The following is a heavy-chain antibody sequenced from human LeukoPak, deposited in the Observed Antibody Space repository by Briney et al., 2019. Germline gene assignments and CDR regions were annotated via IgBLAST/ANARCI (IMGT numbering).Heavy chain of an antibody. Sequence: GGSLRLSCAASRFTFSDYYVSWIRQAPGKGLEWVSYISSSGSTISYADSVKGRFTISRDNAKNSLYLQMHSLRAEGTAVYYCARMRYNGFYFDYWGQGTLVTVSS. CDR1: RFTFSDYY. J-gene: IGHJ4*02. CDR3: ARMRYNGFYFDY. D-gene: IGHD5-12*01. V-gene: IGHV3-11*01. CDR2: ISSSGSTI.